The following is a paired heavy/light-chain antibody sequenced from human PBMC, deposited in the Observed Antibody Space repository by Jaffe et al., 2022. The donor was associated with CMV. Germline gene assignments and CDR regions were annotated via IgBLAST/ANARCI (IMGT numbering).Light chain of an antibody. CDR3: QQLNSYLGT. CDR2: AAS. Sequence: IQLTQSPSSLSASVGDRVTITCRASQGISSYLAWYQQKPGKAPKLLIYAASTLQSGVPSRFSGSGSGTDFTLTISSLQPEDFATYYCQQLNSYLGTFGQGTKVEIK. V-gene: IGKV1-9*01. CDR1: QGISSY. J-gene: IGKJ1*01.
Heavy chain of an antibody. CDR2: ISGSGGST. Sequence: EVQLLESGGGLVQPGGSLRLSCAASGFTFSSYAMSWVRQAPGKGLEWVSAISGSGGSTYYADSVKGRFTISRDNSKNTLYLQMNSLRAEDTAVYYCAKGVRYSSSSGPGGFDYWGQGTLVTVSS. J-gene: IGHJ4*02. CDR3: AKGVRYSSSSGPGGFDY. V-gene: IGHV3-23*01. CDR1: GFTFSSYA. D-gene: IGHD6-6*01.